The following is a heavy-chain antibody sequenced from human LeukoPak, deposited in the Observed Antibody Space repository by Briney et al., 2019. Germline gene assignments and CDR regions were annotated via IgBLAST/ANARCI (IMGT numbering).Heavy chain of an antibody. CDR1: GATFSSYT. V-gene: IGHV1-69*02. CDR2: IIPILGIA. J-gene: IGHJ5*02. D-gene: IGHD5-24*01. Sequence: GASVKVSCTASGATFSSYTISWVRQAPGQGLEWMGRIIPILGIANYAQKFQGRGTITAAKSTSTAYMELSSLRSEDTAVYYCASSPMVEQLSWFDPWGQGTLVTVSS. CDR3: ASSPMVEQLSWFDP.